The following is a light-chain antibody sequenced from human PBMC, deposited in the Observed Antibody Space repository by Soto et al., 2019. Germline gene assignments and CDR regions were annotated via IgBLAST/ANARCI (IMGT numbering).Light chain of an antibody. Sequence: DVQMTQSPSSLSASVGESATITCRASQSIETYLNWYQQKQGKAPKVXIYATSNLHSGVPSRCSGSGSGTEFTLAISRLQPEDFAVYDCQQSYRTTITFGPGTRLEIK. CDR3: QQSYRTTIT. J-gene: IGKJ5*01. CDR2: ATS. CDR1: QSIETY. V-gene: IGKV1-39*01.